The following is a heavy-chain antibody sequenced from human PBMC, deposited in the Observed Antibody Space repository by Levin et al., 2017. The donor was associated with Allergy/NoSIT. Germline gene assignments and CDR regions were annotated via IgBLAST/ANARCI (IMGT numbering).Heavy chain of an antibody. CDR2: VHHSGIT. CDR3: AREVSRSRTHYADY. V-gene: IGHV4-38-2*02. D-gene: IGHD5/OR15-5a*01. CDR1: GFSIAYGYY. J-gene: IGHJ4*02. Sequence: SQTLSLTCSVSGFSIAYGYYWAWIRQPPGKGLEWIGTVHHSGITYHNPSLKSRVTISVDMSENQLSLRLSSVTVADTAVYYCAREVSRSRTHYADYWGQGALVTVSS.